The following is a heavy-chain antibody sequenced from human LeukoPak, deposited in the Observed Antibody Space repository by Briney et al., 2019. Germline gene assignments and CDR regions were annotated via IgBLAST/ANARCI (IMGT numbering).Heavy chain of an antibody. Sequence: GGSLRLSCAASGFTISSYSMNWVRQAPGKGLEWVSSISSSSSYIYYADSVKGRFTISRDNAKNSLYLQMNSLRAEDTAVYYCARDGKGYFDAFDIWGQGTMVTVSS. V-gene: IGHV3-21*01. D-gene: IGHD3-22*01. CDR2: ISSSSSYI. CDR3: ARDGKGYFDAFDI. J-gene: IGHJ3*02. CDR1: GFTISSYS.